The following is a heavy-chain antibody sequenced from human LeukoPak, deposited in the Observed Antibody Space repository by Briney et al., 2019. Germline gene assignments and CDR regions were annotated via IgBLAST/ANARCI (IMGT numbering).Heavy chain of an antibody. J-gene: IGHJ4*02. CDR3: ARNHQYYYDNSGRRAPFDY. V-gene: IGHV3-23*01. D-gene: IGHD3-22*01. CDR1: GFTFSSYA. CDR2: ISGSGGST. Sequence: PGGSLRLSCAASGFTFSSYAMSWVRQAPGKGLEWVSAISGSGGSTYYADSVKGRFTISRDNSKNTLFLQMDSLRAEDTAVYYCARNHQYYYDNSGRRAPFDYWGQGTLVTVSS.